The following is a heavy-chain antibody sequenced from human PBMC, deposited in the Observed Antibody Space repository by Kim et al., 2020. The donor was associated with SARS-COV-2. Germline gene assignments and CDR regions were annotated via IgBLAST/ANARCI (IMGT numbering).Heavy chain of an antibody. Sequence: ASVKVSCKASGYTFTSYAMHWVRQAPGQRLEWMGWINAGNGNTKYSQKFQGRVTITRDTSASTAYMELSSLRSEDTAVYYCARAYDSSGYYHWYFDLWGRGTLVTVSS. CDR1: GYTFTSYA. CDR3: ARAYDSSGYYHWYFDL. V-gene: IGHV1-3*01. J-gene: IGHJ2*01. D-gene: IGHD3-22*01. CDR2: INAGNGNT.